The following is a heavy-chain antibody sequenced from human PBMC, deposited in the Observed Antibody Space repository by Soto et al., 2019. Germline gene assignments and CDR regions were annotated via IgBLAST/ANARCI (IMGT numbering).Heavy chain of an antibody. V-gene: IGHV3-53*02. Sequence: EVQLVETGGGLIQPGGSLRLSCAASGFTVYSNYMSWVRQAPGRGLEWVSVIYSGGSTYYADSVKGRFTISRDNSENTLYLQMNSLRAEDTAVYYCAREGEKGYYDMSGYYYAAFDIWGQGTKVTVSS. CDR1: GFTVYSNY. CDR3: AREGEKGYYDMSGYYYAAFDI. D-gene: IGHD3-22*01. CDR2: IYSGGST. J-gene: IGHJ3*02.